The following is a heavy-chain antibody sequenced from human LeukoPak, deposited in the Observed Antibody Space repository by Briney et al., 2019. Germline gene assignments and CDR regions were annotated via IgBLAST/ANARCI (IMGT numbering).Heavy chain of an antibody. CDR3: ARGLGYCSGGSCYSGDLDY. Sequence: SSETLSLTCTVSGGSISSYYWSWIRQPPGKGLEWMGYIYFSGSTNYNPSLKSRVTISVDTSKNQFSLKLSSVTAADTAVYYCARGLGYCSGGSCYSGDLDYWGQGTLVTVSS. D-gene: IGHD2-15*01. V-gene: IGHV4-59*01. CDR1: GGSISSYY. CDR2: IYFSGST. J-gene: IGHJ4*02.